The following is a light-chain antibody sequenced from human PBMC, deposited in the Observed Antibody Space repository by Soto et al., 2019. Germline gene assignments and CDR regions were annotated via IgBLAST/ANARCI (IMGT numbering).Light chain of an antibody. J-gene: IGLJ1*01. CDR1: SSDIGGYNY. Sequence: QSALTQPASVSGSPGQSITISCTGTSSDIGGYNYVSWYQRHPGKVPKLIIYEVTSRPSGGSHRFSGSKSGNTASLTISGLQAEDEGDYFCSSYAGSNNFVFGTGTKVTVL. V-gene: IGLV2-14*01. CDR2: EVT. CDR3: SSYAGSNNFV.